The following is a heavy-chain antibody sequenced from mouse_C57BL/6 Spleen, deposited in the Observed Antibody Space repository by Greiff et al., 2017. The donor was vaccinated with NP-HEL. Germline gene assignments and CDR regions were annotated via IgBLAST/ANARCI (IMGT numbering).Heavy chain of an antibody. CDR3: ARGEVEITTVVASAMDY. Sequence: EVQLQQSGPELVKPGASVKISCKASGYSFTDYNMNWVKQSNGKSLEWIGVINPNYGTTSYNQKFKGKATLTVDQSSSTAYMQLNSLTSEDSAVYYCARGEVEITTVVASAMDYWGQGTSVTVSS. CDR1: GYSFTDYN. D-gene: IGHD1-1*01. V-gene: IGHV1-39*01. CDR2: INPNYGTT. J-gene: IGHJ4*01.